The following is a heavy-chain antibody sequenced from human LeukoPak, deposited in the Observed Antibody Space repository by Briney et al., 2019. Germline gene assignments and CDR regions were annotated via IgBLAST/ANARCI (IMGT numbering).Heavy chain of an antibody. CDR3: ARDLYYDSSGYFHFDY. Sequence: GGSLRLSCAASGFTFSSYRMLWVRQAPGKGLEWVAVIWYDGSNKYYADSVKGRFTISRDNSKNTLYLQMNSLRAEDTAVYYCARDLYYDSSGYFHFDYWGQGTMVTVSS. CDR1: GFTFSSYR. D-gene: IGHD3-22*01. V-gene: IGHV3-33*01. CDR2: IWYDGSNK. J-gene: IGHJ4*02.